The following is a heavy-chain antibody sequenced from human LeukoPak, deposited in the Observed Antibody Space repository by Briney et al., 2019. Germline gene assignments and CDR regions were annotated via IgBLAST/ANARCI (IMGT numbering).Heavy chain of an antibody. CDR2: IFHTGSGST. D-gene: IGHD6-19*01. CDR1: GGSISPYY. V-gene: IGHV4-59*08. CDR3: ARHAVYAGSGWAFDY. J-gene: IGHJ4*02. Sequence: SPSETLSLTCTVSGGSISPYYWSWIRQPPGKRLEWIRYIFHTGSGSTSHNPSLKSRVTISVDTSKNQFSLNLNSVTAADTAVYYCARHAVYAGSGWAFDYWGQGTLVTVSS.